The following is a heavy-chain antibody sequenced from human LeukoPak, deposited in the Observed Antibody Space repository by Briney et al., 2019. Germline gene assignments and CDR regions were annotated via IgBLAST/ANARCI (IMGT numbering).Heavy chain of an antibody. CDR3: AKSYRDYYGSGGDFDY. J-gene: IGHJ4*02. D-gene: IGHD3-10*01. V-gene: IGHV3-23*01. CDR1: GSTFSNYA. Sequence: GGSLRLSCAASGSTFSNYAMSWVRQAPGKGLEWVSAISGSGGSTYYADSVKGRFTISRDNSKNTLYLQMNSLRAEDTAVYYCAKSYRDYYGSGGDFDYWGQGTLVTVSS. CDR2: ISGSGGST.